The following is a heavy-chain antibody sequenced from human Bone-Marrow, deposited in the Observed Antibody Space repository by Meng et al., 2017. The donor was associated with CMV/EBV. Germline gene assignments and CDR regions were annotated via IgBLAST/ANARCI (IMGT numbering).Heavy chain of an antibody. CDR3: ARDGGGKGIAFDI. V-gene: IGHV3-53*01. CDR1: GFTFSSYS. D-gene: IGHD4-23*01. CDR2: IYSGGST. J-gene: IGHJ3*02. Sequence: GGSLRLSCAASGFTFSSYSMNWVRQAPGKGLEWVSVIYSGGSTYYADSVKGRFTISRDNSKNTLYLQMNSLRVEDTAVYYCARDGGGKGIAFDIWGQGTMVTVSS.